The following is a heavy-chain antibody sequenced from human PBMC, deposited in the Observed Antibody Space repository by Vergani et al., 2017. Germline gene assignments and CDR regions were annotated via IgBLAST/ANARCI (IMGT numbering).Heavy chain of an antibody. CDR1: GGSFSGYY. V-gene: IGHV4-34*01. D-gene: IGHD4-23*01. CDR3: ATDYGGNSGAAFDI. Sequence: QVQLQQWGAGLLKPSETLSLTCAVYGGSFSGYYWSWIRQPPGKGLEWIGEINHSGSTNYNPSLKSRVTISVDTSKNQFSLKLSSVTAADTAVYYCATDYGGNSGAAFDIWGQGTMVTVSS. J-gene: IGHJ3*02. CDR2: INHSGST.